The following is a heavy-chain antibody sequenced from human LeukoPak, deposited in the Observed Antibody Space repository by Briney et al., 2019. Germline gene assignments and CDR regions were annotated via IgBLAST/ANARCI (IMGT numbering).Heavy chain of an antibody. V-gene: IGHV4-4*07. J-gene: IGHJ4*02. CDR3: ARGGTLFTYFDS. D-gene: IGHD3-10*02. CDR1: GGSTSDYY. Sequence: SETLSLTCSVSGGSTSDYYWNWIRQPAGQGLQWLGRIYYTGNTAYNPSLESRLTMSLDTAKNQFSLKVTSVTAADTAVYYCARGGTLFTYFDSWGQGTLVTVSS. CDR2: IYYTGNT.